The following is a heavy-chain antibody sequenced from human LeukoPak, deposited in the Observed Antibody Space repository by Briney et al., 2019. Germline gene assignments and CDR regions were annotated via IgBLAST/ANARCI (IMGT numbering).Heavy chain of an antibody. D-gene: IGHD3-22*01. CDR3: AKDTGYYDSSGYYPFDY. Sequence: GRSLRLSCAASGFTFDDYAMHWVRQAPGKGLEWVSGISWNSGSIGYADSVKGRFTISRDNAKNSLYLQMNSLRAEDTALYYCAKDTGYYDSSGYYPFDYWGQGTLVTVSS. CDR2: ISWNSGSI. V-gene: IGHV3-9*01. J-gene: IGHJ4*02. CDR1: GFTFDDYA.